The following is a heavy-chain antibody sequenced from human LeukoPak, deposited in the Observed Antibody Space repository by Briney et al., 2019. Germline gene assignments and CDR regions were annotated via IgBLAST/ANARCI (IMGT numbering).Heavy chain of an antibody. D-gene: IGHD6-13*01. V-gene: IGHV4-4*07. Sequence: SETLSLTCTVSGGSMSSYYWSWIRQPAGKGLEWIGRVYTSGNTNYNPSLKSRVTISVDTSKNQFSLKLNSVTAADTAVYYCARGDSSTWSFKIWGQGTLVTVSS. CDR3: ARGDSSTWSFKI. CDR1: GGSMSSYY. J-gene: IGHJ4*02. CDR2: VYTSGNT.